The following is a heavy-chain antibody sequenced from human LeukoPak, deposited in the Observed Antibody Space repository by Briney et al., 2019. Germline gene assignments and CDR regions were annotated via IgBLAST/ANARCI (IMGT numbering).Heavy chain of an antibody. CDR3: ARENPYYDNYYMDV. CDR1: GYTFTGYV. V-gene: IGHV1-18*01. Sequence: ASVKVSCKASGYTFTGYVLSGVRQAPGQGFEWIGWISAYNVNTNYAQKFQGRVTMTTDTSTSTAYMELRSLRSDDTAVYYCARENPYYDNYYMDVRGKGITVTVSS. CDR2: ISAYNVNT. J-gene: IGHJ6*03.